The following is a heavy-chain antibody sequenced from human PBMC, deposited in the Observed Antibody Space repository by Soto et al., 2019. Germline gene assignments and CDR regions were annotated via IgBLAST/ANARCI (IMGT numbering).Heavy chain of an antibody. D-gene: IGHD3-22*01. CDR2: IYHSGGT. J-gene: IGHJ4*02. CDR3: ARDPTTYYYDSSGYSLFDY. Sequence: PSETLSLTCAVSGYSISSGYYWGWIRQPPGKGLEWIGSIYHSGGTYYNPSLKSRVTISVDTSKNQFSLKLSSVTAADTAVYYCARDPTTYYYDSSGYSLFDYWGQGTLVTVSS. V-gene: IGHV4-38-2*02. CDR1: GYSISSGYY.